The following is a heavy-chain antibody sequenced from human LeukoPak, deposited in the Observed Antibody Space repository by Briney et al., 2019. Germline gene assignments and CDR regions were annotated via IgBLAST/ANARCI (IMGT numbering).Heavy chain of an antibody. Sequence: SETLSLTCTVSGGSISNYYWSWIRQPPGKGLEWIGYIYYSGSTNYNPSLKSRVTISVDTSKNQFSLKLSSVTAADTAVYYCARDRTGTTGHYYYYYMDVWGKGTTVTVSS. J-gene: IGHJ6*03. CDR3: ARDRTGTTGHYYYYYMDV. CDR2: IYYSGST. V-gene: IGHV4-59*12. D-gene: IGHD1-1*01. CDR1: GGSISNYY.